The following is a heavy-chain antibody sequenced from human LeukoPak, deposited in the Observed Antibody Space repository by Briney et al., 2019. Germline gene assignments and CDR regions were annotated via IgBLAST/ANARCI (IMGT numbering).Heavy chain of an antibody. Sequence: ASVTVSFKASVGTFSRYAISWVRQAPGQGLEWMGGYIPMFGTANYAQNFQNRVTITADESTSTFSMEVSSLRPEDTAVYFCAGASSKWELSFWGQGTLVTVSS. J-gene: IGHJ4*02. CDR3: AGASSKWELSF. CDR2: YIPMFGTA. V-gene: IGHV1-69*13. D-gene: IGHD1-26*01. CDR1: VGTFSRYA.